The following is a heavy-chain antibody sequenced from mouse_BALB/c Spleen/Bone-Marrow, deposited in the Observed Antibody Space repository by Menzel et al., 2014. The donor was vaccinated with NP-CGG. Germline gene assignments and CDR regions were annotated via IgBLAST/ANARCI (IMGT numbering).Heavy chain of an antibody. D-gene: IGHD1-1*01. V-gene: IGHV1-81*01. Sequence: VMLVESGPELVKPGASVKMSCKASGYTFTDYVISWVKQRTGQGLEWIGEIYPGSGSTYYNEKFKGKATLTSDKSSSTAYMELSSLTSEDSAVYYCARSYGGGDYWGQGTTLTVSS. CDR1: GYTFTDYV. CDR2: IYPGSGST. J-gene: IGHJ2*01. CDR3: ARSYGGGDY.